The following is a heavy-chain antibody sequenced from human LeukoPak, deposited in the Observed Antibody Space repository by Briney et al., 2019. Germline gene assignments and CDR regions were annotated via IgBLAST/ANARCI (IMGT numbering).Heavy chain of an antibody. Sequence: GGSLRLSCAASGFTFSTYGMHWVRQAPGKGLEWVTFIRYDGGNKYYADSVKGRFTISRDNSKNTLYLQMNSLRAEDTALYYCAKEFGSWFDPWGQGTLVTVSS. V-gene: IGHV3-30*02. CDR2: IRYDGGNK. CDR1: GFTFSTYG. J-gene: IGHJ5*02. D-gene: IGHD3-10*01. CDR3: AKEFGSWFDP.